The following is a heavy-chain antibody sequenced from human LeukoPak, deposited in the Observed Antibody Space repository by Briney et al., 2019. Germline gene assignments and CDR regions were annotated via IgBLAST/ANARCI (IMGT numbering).Heavy chain of an antibody. V-gene: IGHV3-43*02. J-gene: IGHJ6*02. D-gene: IGHD5-12*01. CDR2: ITGDGAGT. Sequence: GGSLRLSCAASGFIFDDYAMHWVRQAPGKGLEWVSLITGDGAGTYYEDSVRGRFTISRDNSKNSLYLIMNSLRTEDTALYYCTKGRVATVGGAKYAMDVWVQGTTVTVSS. CDR1: GFIFDDYA. CDR3: TKGRVATVGGAKYAMDV.